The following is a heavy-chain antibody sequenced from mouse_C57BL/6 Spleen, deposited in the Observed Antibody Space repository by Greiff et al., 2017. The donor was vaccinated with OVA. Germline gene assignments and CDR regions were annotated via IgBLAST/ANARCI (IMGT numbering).Heavy chain of an antibody. CDR2: ISDGGSYT. J-gene: IGHJ3*01. Sequence: EVKLVESGGGLVKPGGSLKLSCAASGFTFSSYAMSWVRQTPEKRLEWVATISDGGSYTYYPDNVKGRFTISRDNAKNNLYLQMSHLKSEDTAMYYCARDKGAPAWFAYWGQGTLVTVSA. CDR3: ARDKGAPAWFAY. CDR1: GFTFSSYA. V-gene: IGHV5-4*01.